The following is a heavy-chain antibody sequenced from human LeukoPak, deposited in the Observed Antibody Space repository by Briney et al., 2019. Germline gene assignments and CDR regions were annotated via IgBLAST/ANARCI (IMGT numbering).Heavy chain of an antibody. CDR1: GGSITDTTYF. CDR2: IYYRGNT. J-gene: IGHJ4*02. Sequence: PSETLSLTCTVSGGSITDTTYFWGWIRQPPGKGLEWIGSIYYRGNTYYTPSLKSRVTLSVDTSKNQFSLKVISVTAADTAVYYCARRKVAAEIDYWGREPWSLSPQ. D-gene: IGHD6-25*01. CDR3: ARRKVAAEIDY. V-gene: IGHV4-39*01.